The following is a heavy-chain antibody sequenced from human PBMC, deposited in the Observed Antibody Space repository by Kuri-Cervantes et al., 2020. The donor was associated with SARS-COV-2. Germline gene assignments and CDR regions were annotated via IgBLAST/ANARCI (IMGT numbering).Heavy chain of an antibody. J-gene: IGHJ5*02. V-gene: IGHV4-59*01. CDR2: IYYSGST. CDR1: GGSISSYY. Sequence: GSLRLSCTVSGGSISSYYWSWIRQPPGKGLEWIGYIYYSGSTNYNPSLKSRVTISVDTSKNQFSLKLSSVTAADTAVYYCARDPNANHNNWFDPWGQGTLVTVSS. CDR3: ARDPNANHNNWFDP. D-gene: IGHD4/OR15-4a*01.